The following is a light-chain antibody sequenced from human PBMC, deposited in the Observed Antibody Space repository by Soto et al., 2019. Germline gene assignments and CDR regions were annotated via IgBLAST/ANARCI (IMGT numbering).Light chain of an antibody. CDR3: QQYGSSGT. V-gene: IGKV3-20*01. CDR2: GAS. Sequence: EIVMTQSPATLSVSTGARATLSCRASQSVSSSYLAWYQQKPGQAPRLLIYGASNRATGIPDRFSGSGSGTDFTLTISRLEPEDFAVYYCQQYGSSGTFGQGTKVDIK. J-gene: IGKJ1*01. CDR1: QSVSSSY.